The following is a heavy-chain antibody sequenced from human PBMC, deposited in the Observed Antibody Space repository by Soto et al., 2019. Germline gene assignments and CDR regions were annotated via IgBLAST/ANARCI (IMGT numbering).Heavy chain of an antibody. J-gene: IGHJ1*01. D-gene: IGHD6-13*01. Sequence: QVQLVQSGAEVKKPGASVKVSCKASGYTFTNYGIIWVRQAPGQGPEWMGWISGYNGKTKYAQKLQGRVTMTTDTSTTTAYMELRSLRFDDTAVYYCARGGSSWSAEYYQHWGQGTLVTVSS. CDR2: ISGYNGKT. CDR1: GYTFTNYG. V-gene: IGHV1-18*01. CDR3: ARGGSSWSAEYYQH.